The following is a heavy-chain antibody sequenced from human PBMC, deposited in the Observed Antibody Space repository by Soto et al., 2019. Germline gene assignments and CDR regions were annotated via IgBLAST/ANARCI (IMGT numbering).Heavy chain of an antibody. CDR3: SKDIWGPYCSSTSCYSYYYYYGMVV. CDR2: ISGSGGST. J-gene: IGHJ6*02. V-gene: IGHV3-23*01. D-gene: IGHD2-2*02. CDR1: GFTFSSYA. Sequence: EVQLLESGGGLGQPGGSLRLSCAASGFTFSSYAMSWVRQAPGKGLEWVSAISGSGGSTYYADSVKGRFTISRDNSKNTLYLQMNSLRAEDTAVYSCSKDIWGPYCSSTSCYSYYYYYGMVVWGQGTTVTVSS.